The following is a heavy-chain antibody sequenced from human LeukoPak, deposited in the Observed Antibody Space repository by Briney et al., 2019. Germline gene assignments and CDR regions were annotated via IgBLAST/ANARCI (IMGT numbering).Heavy chain of an antibody. D-gene: IGHD4-17*01. CDR1: GYTFTSYA. Sequence: ASVKVSCKASGYTFTSYAMNWVRQAPGLGLEWMGWINTNTGNPTYAQGFTGRFVFSLDTSVSTAYLQISSLKAEDTAVYYCAREYGDYPNWYFDLWGRGTLVTVSS. CDR2: INTNTGNP. V-gene: IGHV7-4-1*02. CDR3: AREYGDYPNWYFDL. J-gene: IGHJ2*01.